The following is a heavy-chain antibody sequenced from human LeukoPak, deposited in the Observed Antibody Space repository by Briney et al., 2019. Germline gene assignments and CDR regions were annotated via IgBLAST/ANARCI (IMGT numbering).Heavy chain of an antibody. CDR1: GFTFSSYG. J-gene: IGHJ4*02. Sequence: GGSLRLSCAASGFTFSSYGMHWVRQAPGKGLEWVAVISYDGSNKYYADSVKGRFTSSRDNSKNTLYLQMNRLRAEDTAVYYCAKGFLVYCGGDCYSAQDYWGQGTLVTVSS. CDR2: ISYDGSNK. D-gene: IGHD2-21*02. V-gene: IGHV3-30*18. CDR3: AKGFLVYCGGDCYSAQDY.